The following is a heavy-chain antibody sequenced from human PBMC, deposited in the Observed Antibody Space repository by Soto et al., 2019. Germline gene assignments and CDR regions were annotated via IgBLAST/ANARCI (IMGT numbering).Heavy chain of an antibody. Sequence: SETLSLTCSIYSVSFSWYYWSWIRQHPGKGLEWIGEISQSGNTNYSPSLKSRVSISIDTSKKQFSLNLASVSAADTAVYYCARAPKVSGSSQTRPDFWGQGTLVTSPQ. V-gene: IGHV4-34*01. J-gene: IGHJ4*02. D-gene: IGHD6-6*01. CDR3: ARAPKVSGSSQTRPDF. CDR1: SVSFSWYY. CDR2: ISQSGNT.